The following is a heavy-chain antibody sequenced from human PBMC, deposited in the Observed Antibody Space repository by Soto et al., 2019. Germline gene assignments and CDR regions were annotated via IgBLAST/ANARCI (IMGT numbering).Heavy chain of an antibody. CDR1: GFTFSSYA. J-gene: IGHJ6*02. CDR2: ISGSGGST. D-gene: IGHD6-19*01. Sequence: GGSLRLSCAASGFTFSSYAMSWVRQAPGKGLEWVSAISGSGGSTYYADSVKGRFTISRDNSKNTLYLQMNSLRAEDTAVYYCAKGIAVAGTYYYYGMDVWGQGTTVTVSS. V-gene: IGHV3-23*01. CDR3: AKGIAVAGTYYYYGMDV.